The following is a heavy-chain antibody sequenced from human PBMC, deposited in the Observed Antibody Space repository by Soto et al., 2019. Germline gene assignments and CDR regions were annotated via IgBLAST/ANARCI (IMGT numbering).Heavy chain of an antibody. Sequence: QVQLVESGGGVVQPGRPRRLSCAASGFTFRSYGRHWVRQAPGKGLKGVAVKSYDGRNKYYADTVKGRFTISRDNSKNTLYLQMNSLRAEDTAVYYCASVFGVAYFDYWGQGTLVTVSS. V-gene: IGHV3-30*03. CDR1: GFTFRSYG. D-gene: IGHD3-3*01. J-gene: IGHJ4*02. CDR3: ASVFGVAYFDY. CDR2: KSYDGRNK.